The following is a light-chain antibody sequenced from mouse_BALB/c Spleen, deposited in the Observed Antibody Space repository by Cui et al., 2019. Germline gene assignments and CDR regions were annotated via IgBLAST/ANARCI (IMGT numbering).Light chain of an antibody. J-gene: IGKJ1*01. CDR1: SSVSY. CDR2: STS. Sequence: QIVLPPSPAIILASLGEEITLTCSASSSVSYMHWYQQKSGTSPKLLIYSTSNLASGVPSRFSGSGSGTFYSLTISSVEAEDAADYYCHQWSSYPWTFGGGTKLEIK. V-gene: IGKV4-80*01. CDR3: HQWSSYPWT.